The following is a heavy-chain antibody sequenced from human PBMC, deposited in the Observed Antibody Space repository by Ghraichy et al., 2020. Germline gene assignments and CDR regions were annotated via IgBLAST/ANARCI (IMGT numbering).Heavy chain of an antibody. Sequence: SETLSLTCPVSGGSISSKSYFWGWIRQPPGMGLEWIGSIFYSGSTYYNPSLKSRVTISIDTSKNQFSLELRSVTAADTAVYYCARGDYDVLTGYFPRDFYGMDVWGQGTTVTVS. CDR3: ARGDYDVLTGYFPRDFYGMDV. D-gene: IGHD3-9*01. V-gene: IGHV4-39*01. CDR2: IFYSGST. CDR1: GGSISSKSYF. J-gene: IGHJ6*02.